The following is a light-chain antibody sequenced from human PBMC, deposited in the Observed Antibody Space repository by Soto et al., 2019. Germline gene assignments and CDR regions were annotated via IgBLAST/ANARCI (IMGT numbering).Light chain of an antibody. CDR2: DAS. CDR1: QSVSSN. V-gene: IGKV3-11*01. CDR3: QQRSNWPT. Sequence: VMTQSPATLSVSPGERATLSCRASQSVSSNLAWYQQKPGQAPRLLIYDASNRATGIPARFSGSGSGTDFTLTISSLEPEDFAVYYCQQRSNWPTFGQGTKVDI. J-gene: IGKJ1*01.